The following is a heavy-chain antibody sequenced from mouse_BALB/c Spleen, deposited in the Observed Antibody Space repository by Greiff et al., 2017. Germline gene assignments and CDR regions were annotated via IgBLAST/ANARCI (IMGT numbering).Heavy chain of an antibody. Sequence: EVQLQQSGPELMKPGASVKISCKASGHSFTSYYMHWVKQSHGKSLEWIGYIDPFNGGTSYNQKFKGKATLTVDKSSSTAYMHLSSLTSEDSAVYYCARDDDGYYVGYWGQGTTLTVSS. J-gene: IGHJ2*01. V-gene: IGHV1S135*01. CDR1: GHSFTSYY. CDR3: ARDDDGYYVGY. D-gene: IGHD2-3*01. CDR2: IDPFNGGT.